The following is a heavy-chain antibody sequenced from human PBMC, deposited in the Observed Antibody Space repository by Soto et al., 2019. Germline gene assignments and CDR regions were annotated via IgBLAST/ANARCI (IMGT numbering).Heavy chain of an antibody. CDR1: GFTVISNY. J-gene: IGHJ4*02. V-gene: IGHV3-53*01. CDR2: IYSGGST. CDR3: ARDIGSGYYDY. D-gene: IGHD2-15*01. Sequence: PGGSLRLSCAASGFTVISNYMSWVRQAPGKGLEWVSVIYSGGSTYYADSVKGRFTISRDNSKNTLYLQMNSLRAEDTAVYYCARDIGSGYYDYWGQGTLVTVSS.